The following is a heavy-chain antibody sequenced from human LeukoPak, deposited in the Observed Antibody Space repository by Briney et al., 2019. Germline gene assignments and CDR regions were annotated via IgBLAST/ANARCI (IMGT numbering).Heavy chain of an antibody. V-gene: IGHV3-74*01. CDR2: INRDGTGT. J-gene: IGHJ4*02. CDR3: AKADRSSSWFYFDY. D-gene: IGHD6-13*01. CDR1: GFIFSDYW. Sequence: GGSLRLSCAPSGFIFSDYWFHWVRQTPGQGLVWVAAINRDGTGTSHADSVRGRFTVSRDNSKNTMYLQMNSLRAEDTAVYYCAKADRSSSWFYFDYWGQGTLVTVSS.